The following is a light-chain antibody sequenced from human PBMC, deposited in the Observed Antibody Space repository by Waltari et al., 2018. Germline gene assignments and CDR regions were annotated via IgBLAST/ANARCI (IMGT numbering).Light chain of an antibody. CDR2: EVS. Sequence: QSALTQPASVSGSPGQSITISCPGTSSVVGSYNLVPWYQQHPGKAPKLMIYEVSKRPSGVSNRFSGSKSGNTASLTISGLQAEDEADYYCCSYAGSSTVVFGGGTKLTVL. J-gene: IGLJ2*01. V-gene: IGLV2-23*02. CDR3: CSYAGSSTVV. CDR1: SSVVGSYNL.